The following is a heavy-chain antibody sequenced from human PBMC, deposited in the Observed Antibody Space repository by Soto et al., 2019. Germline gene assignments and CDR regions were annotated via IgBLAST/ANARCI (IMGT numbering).Heavy chain of an antibody. CDR1: GFTLGEYT. V-gene: IGHV3-43*01. J-gene: IGHJ4*02. CDR2: VSWDGGST. CDR3: ARGPAQKTIYCSGGSCYSRAPTL. D-gene: IGHD2-15*01. Sequence: GGSLRPSWATFGFTLGEYTMHSVLPGPGKGLEWVSLVSWDGGSTYYADSVKGRFTISRDNSKNSLYLQMNSLRAEDTAVYYCARGPAQKTIYCSGGSCYSRAPTLWGQGTLVTVSS.